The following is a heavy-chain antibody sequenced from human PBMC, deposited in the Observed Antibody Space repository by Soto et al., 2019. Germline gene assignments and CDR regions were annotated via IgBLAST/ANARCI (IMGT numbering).Heavy chain of an antibody. CDR2: INNRNGNT. CDR3: ARDTSRWEHKYWDS. CDR1: GHTFITFG. J-gene: IGHJ4*02. D-gene: IGHD2-8*02. V-gene: IGHV1-18*01. Sequence: QVQLEQSGVEMRKPGASVKVSCKASGHTFITFGVSWVRQAPGQGLEWMGWINNRNGNTNYAQKFQGRVSMTRDTSTTTVYMELRSRTSDDAAVYFCARDTSRWEHKYWDSWGQGTLVIVSS.